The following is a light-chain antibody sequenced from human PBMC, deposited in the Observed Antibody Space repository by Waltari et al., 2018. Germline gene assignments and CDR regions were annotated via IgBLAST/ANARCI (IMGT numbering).Light chain of an antibody. CDR1: SNDIGSYNY. Sequence: QSALTQPASVSGSPGQSITISCSGTSNDIGSYNYISWYQQHPSRAPKLMIYDVSDRPSGLSDRFSGSKSGNTASLSISGLQAEDEADYYCSSYTSSGTLVFGGGTKLTVL. J-gene: IGLJ2*01. V-gene: IGLV2-14*03. CDR2: DVS. CDR3: SSYTSSGTLV.